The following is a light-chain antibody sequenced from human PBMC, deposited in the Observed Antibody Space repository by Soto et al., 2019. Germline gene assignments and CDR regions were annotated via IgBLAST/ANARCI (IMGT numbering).Light chain of an antibody. V-gene: IGKV1-5*03. CDR1: QSISTW. Sequence: GDRVTITCRAGQSISTWLAWYQQKPGKAPKLLIYKASTLESGVPSRFSGSGFGTDFTLTISSLQPDDFATYYCQQYNTYTWTFGQGTKVDI. J-gene: IGKJ1*01. CDR3: QQYNTYTWT. CDR2: KAS.